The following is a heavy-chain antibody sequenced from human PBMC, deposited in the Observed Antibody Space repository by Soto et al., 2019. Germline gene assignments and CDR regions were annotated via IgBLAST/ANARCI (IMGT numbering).Heavy chain of an antibody. V-gene: IGHV3-30-3*01. CDR2: IAYDGSNA. CDR1: GFPFRNPA. CDR3: ARGDREDILVVVGARPGEYGIDI. Sequence: PGGSLRLSCAASGFPFRNPAMHLVRQAPGKGLECLAVIAYDGSNAFYRDSVKGRFTISRDNSKNTLYLHMNSLRSEDTGVYYCARGDREDILVVVGARPGEYGIDIWGQGTTVTVSS. D-gene: IGHD2-15*01. J-gene: IGHJ6*02.